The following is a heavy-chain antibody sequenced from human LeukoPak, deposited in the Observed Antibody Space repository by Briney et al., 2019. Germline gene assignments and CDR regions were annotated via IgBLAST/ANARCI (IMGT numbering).Heavy chain of an antibody. CDR2: INSDGSST. J-gene: IGHJ4*02. Sequence: GGSLRLSCAASGFTFSSYWMHWLRQAPGKGLVWVSRINSDGSSTSYADSVKGRFTISRDNAKNTLYLQMNSLTAEDTAVYYCARVRGYYSAYYFDYWGQGTLVTVSS. V-gene: IGHV3-74*01. CDR1: GFTFSSYW. D-gene: IGHD5-18*01. CDR3: ARVRGYYSAYYFDY.